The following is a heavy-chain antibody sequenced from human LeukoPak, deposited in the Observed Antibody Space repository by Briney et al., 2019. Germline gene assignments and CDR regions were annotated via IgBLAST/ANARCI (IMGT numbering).Heavy chain of an antibody. CDR2: ISYDGSNK. D-gene: IGHD3-22*01. Sequence: PGGSLRLSCAASGFTFSSYGMHWVRQAPGKGLEWVAVISYDGSNKYYADSVKGRFTISRDNSKNTLYLQMNSLRAEDTAVYYCAKPPQEKYYYDSSGYSSQHYWGQGTLVTVSS. V-gene: IGHV3-30*18. CDR3: AKPPQEKYYYDSSGYSSQHY. CDR1: GFTFSSYG. J-gene: IGHJ4*02.